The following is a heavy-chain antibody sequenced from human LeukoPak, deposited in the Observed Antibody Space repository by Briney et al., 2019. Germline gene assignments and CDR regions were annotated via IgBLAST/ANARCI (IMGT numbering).Heavy chain of an antibody. CDR2: IYPGDSDT. J-gene: IGHJ4*02. CDR1: GYSFTSYR. D-gene: IGHD4-17*01. V-gene: IGHV5-51*01. CDR3: ARPRHDYGDPDYLDY. Sequence: GAALKICYEGGGYSFTSYRSGWGRRMPGKGGEGMGIIYPGDSDTRYTPSFQGQVTISADKSISTAYLQWSSLKASDTAMYYCARPRHDYGDPDYLDYWGQGTLVTVSS.